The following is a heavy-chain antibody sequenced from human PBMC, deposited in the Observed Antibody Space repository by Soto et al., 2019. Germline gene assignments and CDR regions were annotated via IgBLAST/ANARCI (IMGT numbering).Heavy chain of an antibody. J-gene: IGHJ4*02. CDR3: AGHAGIVVPGTVDY. D-gene: IGHD6-19*01. Sequence: GESLKISCKGSGYSFRSYWIAWVRQMPGKGLEWMGIIYPGDSDTRYSPAFQGQVTISADKSINTAYLQWSSLKASDSAMYYCAGHAGIVVPGTVDYWGQGTLVTVSS. V-gene: IGHV5-51*01. CDR1: GYSFRSYW. CDR2: IYPGDSDT.